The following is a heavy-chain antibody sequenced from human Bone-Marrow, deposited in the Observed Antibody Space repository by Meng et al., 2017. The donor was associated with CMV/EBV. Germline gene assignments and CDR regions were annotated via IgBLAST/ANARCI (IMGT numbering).Heavy chain of an antibody. CDR2: IIPILGIA. Sequence: SVKVSCKASGGTFSSYAISWVRQAPGQGLEWMGGIIPILGIANYAQKFQGRVTITADKSTSTAYMELSSLRSEDTAVYYCARDLTKMDIVVVPAAASTYNWFDPWGQGNLVNGAS. CDR1: GGTFSSYA. V-gene: IGHV1-69*10. J-gene: IGHJ5*02. D-gene: IGHD2-2*03. CDR3: ARDLTKMDIVVVPAAASTYNWFDP.